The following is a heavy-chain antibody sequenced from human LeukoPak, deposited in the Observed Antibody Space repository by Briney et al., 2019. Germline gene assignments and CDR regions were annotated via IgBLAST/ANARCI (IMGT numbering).Heavy chain of an antibody. CDR2: ISESGDVT. CDR1: GFTFSNYP. V-gene: IGHV3-23*01. J-gene: IGHJ4*02. Sequence: GGSLRLSCVVSGFTFSNYPMSWVRQAPGKGLEWVSVISESGDVTHYADSMKGRFTISRDNTKNTLSLHMNSLRAEDTAIYYCARDSSHYAGSSDYWGQGTQVTVSS. D-gene: IGHD4-17*01. CDR3: ARDSSHYAGSSDY.